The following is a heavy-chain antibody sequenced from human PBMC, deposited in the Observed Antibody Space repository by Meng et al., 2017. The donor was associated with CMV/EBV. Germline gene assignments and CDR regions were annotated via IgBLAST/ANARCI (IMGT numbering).Heavy chain of an antibody. Sequence: RQREGGAVLLNPSVTLSLTCAVYGGSCSGYYWSWIRQPPGKGLEWIGEINHSGSTNYNPSLKSRVTISVDTSKNQFSLKLSSVTAADTAVYYCARCRARVVPDYWGQGTLVTVSS. CDR1: GGSCSGYY. V-gene: IGHV4-34*02. CDR2: INHSGST. CDR3: ARCRARVVPDY. D-gene: IGHD4-23*01. J-gene: IGHJ4*02.